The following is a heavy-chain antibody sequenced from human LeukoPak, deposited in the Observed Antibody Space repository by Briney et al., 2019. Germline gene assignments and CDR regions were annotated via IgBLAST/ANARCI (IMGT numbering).Heavy chain of an antibody. CDR2: ITGSGGNT. CDR1: GFTFSNYA. V-gene: IGHV3-23*01. CDR3: TKCMSSWTDAFDI. D-gene: IGHD6-13*01. Sequence: HAGGSLRLSCAASGFTFSNYAMSWVRQAPGKGLEWVSAITGSGGNTYYADSVKGRFTISRDNSKNTLYLQMNSLRAEDTAVYYCTKCMSSWTDAFDIWGQGTMVTVSS. J-gene: IGHJ3*02.